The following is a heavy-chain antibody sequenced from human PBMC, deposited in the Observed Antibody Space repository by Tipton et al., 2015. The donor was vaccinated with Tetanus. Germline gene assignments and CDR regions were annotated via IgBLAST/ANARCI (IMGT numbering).Heavy chain of an antibody. V-gene: IGHV3-30-3*01. CDR2: ISYDGSNK. CDR1: GFTFSSYA. J-gene: IGHJ4*02. CDR3: ARGPPYYYGSGSYYRWDY. D-gene: IGHD3-10*01. Sequence: CAASGFTFSSYAMHWVRQAPGKGLEWVAVISYDGSNKYYADSVKGRFTISRDNSKNTLYLQMNSLRAEDTAVYYCARGPPYYYGSGSYYRWDYWGQGTLVTVSS.